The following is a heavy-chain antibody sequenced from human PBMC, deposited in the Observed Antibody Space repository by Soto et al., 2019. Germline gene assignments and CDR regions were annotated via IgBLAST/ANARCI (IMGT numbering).Heavy chain of an antibody. Sequence: SQTLSLTCAISGDSASSTSAAWNWIMQSPSRGLEWLGRTFYRSKWYYDYAVSVKSRITINPDPSKNQFSLQLNSVTPEDTAVYYCSRRLKLAEDYYGMDFWGQETTVTVSS. D-gene: IGHD3-16*01. J-gene: IGHJ6*02. CDR1: GDSASSTSAA. CDR2: TFYRSKWYY. V-gene: IGHV6-1*01. CDR3: SRRLKLAEDYYGMDF.